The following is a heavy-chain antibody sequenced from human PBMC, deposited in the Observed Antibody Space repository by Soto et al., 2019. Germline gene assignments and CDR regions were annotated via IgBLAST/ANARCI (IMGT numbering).Heavy chain of an antibody. V-gene: IGHV5-51*01. CDR1: GYSFSTNW. D-gene: IGHD3-9*01. Sequence: VDSLNISCQASGYSFSTNWIGWVRPMPGKGLEWMGIIYPGDSDTRYSPAFQGQVTISADKSTRTAFLQWTSLKASDTAMYYCASGLGYYFNFWGQGTLVTVSS. CDR3: ASGLGYYFNF. J-gene: IGHJ4*02. CDR2: IYPGDSDT.